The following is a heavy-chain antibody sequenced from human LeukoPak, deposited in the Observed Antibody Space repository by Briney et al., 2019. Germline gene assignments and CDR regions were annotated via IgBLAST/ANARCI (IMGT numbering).Heavy chain of an antibody. Sequence: SETLSLTCTVSGDSISSYYWRWIRQPPGEGLEWIGHIYTSGNTDYNPSLKSRVTISADTYKNQFSLTLNSVSGADTAVYYCARRRSGYSHFDYWGQGTLVTVSS. CDR2: IYTSGNT. D-gene: IGHD3-22*01. V-gene: IGHV4-4*09. J-gene: IGHJ4*02. CDR1: GDSISSYY. CDR3: ARRRSGYSHFDY.